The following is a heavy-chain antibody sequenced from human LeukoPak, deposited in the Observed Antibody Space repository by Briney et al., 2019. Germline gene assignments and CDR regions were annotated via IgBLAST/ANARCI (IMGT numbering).Heavy chain of an antibody. Sequence: PGGSLRLSCAASGFTFSSYWMHWVRQAPGKGLEWVSLLYASGFTQYADSVKGRFTISRDSSKNTLYLQMDNLRMEDTAVYYCARFASSVSSHPVDYWGQGTLVTVSS. J-gene: IGHJ4*02. D-gene: IGHD3-22*01. CDR3: ARFASSVSSHPVDY. CDR2: LYASGFT. V-gene: IGHV3-66*01. CDR1: GFTFSSYW.